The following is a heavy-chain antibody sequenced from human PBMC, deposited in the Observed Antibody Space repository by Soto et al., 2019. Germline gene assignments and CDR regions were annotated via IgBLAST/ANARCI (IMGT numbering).Heavy chain of an antibody. CDR3: ARRTPYSSAWAFDY. D-gene: IGHD6-19*01. V-gene: IGHV5-51*01. J-gene: IGHJ4*02. CDR2: IYPGDSDI. Sequence: GESLKISCEASGYSFSSHWIGWVRQMPGKGLESMGIIYPGDSDIRYSPSFQGQVTISADKSTSTAYLQWSSLKASDTAMYYCARRTPYSSAWAFDYWGQGTLVTVSS. CDR1: GYSFSSHW.